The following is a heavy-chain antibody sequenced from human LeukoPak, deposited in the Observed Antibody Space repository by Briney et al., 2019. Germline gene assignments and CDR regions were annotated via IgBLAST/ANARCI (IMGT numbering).Heavy chain of an antibody. D-gene: IGHD4-11*01. J-gene: IGHJ6*02. V-gene: IGHV3-33*01. CDR3: ARDGSNYGMDF. Sequence: GRSLRLSCAASGFTFSSYGMHWVRQAPGKGLEWVAVIWYDGSNKYYADSVKGRLTISRDNSKNTLYLQMNSLRAEDTAVYYCARDGSNYGMDFWGQGTTVTVSS. CDR1: GFTFSSYG. CDR2: IWYDGSNK.